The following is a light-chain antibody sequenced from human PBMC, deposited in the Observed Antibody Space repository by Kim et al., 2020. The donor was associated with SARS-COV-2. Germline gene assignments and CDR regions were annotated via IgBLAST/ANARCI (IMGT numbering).Light chain of an antibody. V-gene: IGLV2-14*01. CDR1: SGDVGDYNY. J-gene: IGLJ3*02. CDR2: EVS. Sequence: GQCIAISSHGTSGDVGDYNYVSWYQQHPANAPNLMFYEVSRRPSGVSNRFSGSKSGNTASLTISGLQAEEEADYYCSSYTGSSTLVFGGGTQLTVL. CDR3: SSYTGSSTLV.